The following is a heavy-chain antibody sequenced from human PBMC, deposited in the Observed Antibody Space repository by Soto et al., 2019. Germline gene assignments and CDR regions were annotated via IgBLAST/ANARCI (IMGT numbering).Heavy chain of an antibody. D-gene: IGHD6-13*01. V-gene: IGHV5-51*01. J-gene: IGHJ1*01. CDR3: ASQGVGYSSSWYN. CDR1: GYSFTSYW. Sequence: GESLKISCKGSGYSFTSYWIAWVRQMRGKGLEWMGVIYPGDSDTRYSPSFQGQVTISIDKSISTAYLQWSSLKASDTAMYYCASQGVGYSSSWYNWGQGTLVTVSS. CDR2: IYPGDSDT.